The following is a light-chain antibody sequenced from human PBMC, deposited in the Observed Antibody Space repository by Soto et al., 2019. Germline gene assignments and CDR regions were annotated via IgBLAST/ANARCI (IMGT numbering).Light chain of an antibody. CDR1: QSLTSW. V-gene: IGKV1-5*01. Sequence: DIQMTPSPSSLSASVVDRVTITCRASQSLTSWLAWYQQKPGKAPQLLIYDASSLESGVPSRFSGSESGTEFTLTITSLQPDDSATYYCQEYTDNSGTFGQGTKVDI. CDR3: QEYTDNSGT. CDR2: DAS. J-gene: IGKJ1*01.